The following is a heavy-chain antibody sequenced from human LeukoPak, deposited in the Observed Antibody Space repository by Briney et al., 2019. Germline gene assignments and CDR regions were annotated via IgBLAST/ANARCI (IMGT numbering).Heavy chain of an antibody. CDR3: ARVVEMATIDY. V-gene: IGHV3-7*01. Sequence: GGSLRLSCAASGFTFSIYWMSWVRQAPGKGLAWVANIKQDGSEKYYVDSVKGRFTISRDNAKNSLYLQMNSLRAEDTAVYYCARVVEMATIDYWGQGTLVTVSS. J-gene: IGHJ4*02. CDR2: IKQDGSEK. CDR1: GFTFSIYW. D-gene: IGHD5-24*01.